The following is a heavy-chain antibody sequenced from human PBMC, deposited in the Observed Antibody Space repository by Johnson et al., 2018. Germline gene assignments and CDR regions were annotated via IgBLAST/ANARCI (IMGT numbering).Heavy chain of an antibody. CDR1: GYTFSSYY. D-gene: IGHD1-26*01. CDR2: INPSGGST. J-gene: IGHJ4*02. CDR3: ARARSLVWYTGSSTDY. V-gene: IGHV1-46*01. Sequence: QVQLVQSGAEVKQPGASVKVSCKASGYTFSSYYMHWVRQAPGQGLEWMGIINPSGGSTTYAQRFQGRVTMTRDTSTSTVYMELSARRSEDSAVYYWARARSLVWYTGSSTDYWGQGTLVTVSS.